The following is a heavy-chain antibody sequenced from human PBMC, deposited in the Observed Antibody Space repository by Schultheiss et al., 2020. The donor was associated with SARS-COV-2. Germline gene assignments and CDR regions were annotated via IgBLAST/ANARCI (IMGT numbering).Heavy chain of an antibody. V-gene: IGHV3-66*03. D-gene: IGHD6-13*01. J-gene: IGHJ3*02. CDR3: ATSSSGDAFDI. CDR2: IYSCGST. Sequence: GGSLRLSCAASGFTVSSNYMSWVRQAPGKGLEWVSVIYSCGSTYYADSVKGRFTISRDNSKNTLYLQMNSLRAEDTAVYYCATSSSGDAFDIWGQGTMVTVSS. CDR1: GFTVSSNY.